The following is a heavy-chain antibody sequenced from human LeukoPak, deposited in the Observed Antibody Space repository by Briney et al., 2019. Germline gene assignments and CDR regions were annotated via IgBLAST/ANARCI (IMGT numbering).Heavy chain of an antibody. CDR1: GFTFSTFA. D-gene: IGHD3-3*01. J-gene: IGHJ4*02. CDR2: IFPSGGEI. Sequence: GGSLRLSCAASGFTFSTFAMIWVRQPPGKGLEWVSSIFPSGGEIHYADSVRGRFTISRDNAKNSLYLQMNSLRAEDTAMYYCARATSEALDYWGQGTLVTVSS. V-gene: IGHV3-21*01. CDR3: ARATSEALDY.